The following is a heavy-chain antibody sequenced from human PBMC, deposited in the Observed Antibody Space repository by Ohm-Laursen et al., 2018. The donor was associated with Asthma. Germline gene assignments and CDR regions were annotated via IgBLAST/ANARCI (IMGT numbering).Heavy chain of an antibody. Sequence: ASVKVSCKASGYTFTSYGISWVRQAPGQGLECLGWMNPNSGDTGYAQKFQGRVTMTRDTSISTAYMELSSLRSEDTAVYYCARGSYNSYYYGVDVWGQGTTVTVSS. V-gene: IGHV1-8*02. J-gene: IGHJ6*02. CDR2: MNPNSGDT. CDR3: ARGSYNSYYYGVDV. D-gene: IGHD3-10*01. CDR1: GYTFTSYG.